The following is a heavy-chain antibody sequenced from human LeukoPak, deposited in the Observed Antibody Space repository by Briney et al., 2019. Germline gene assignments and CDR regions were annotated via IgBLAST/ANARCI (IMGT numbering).Heavy chain of an antibody. CDR2: INPNSGGT. CDR3: ARGPPQRITIFGVVAYYYYMDV. V-gene: IGHV1-2*02. Sequence: GASVKVSCKASGYTFTGYYMHWVRQAPGQGLEWMGWINPNSGGTNYAQKFQGRVTMTRDTSISTAYMELSRLRSDDTAVYYCARGPPQRITIFGVVAYYYYMDVWGKGTTVTVSS. J-gene: IGHJ6*03. CDR1: GYTFTGYY. D-gene: IGHD3-3*01.